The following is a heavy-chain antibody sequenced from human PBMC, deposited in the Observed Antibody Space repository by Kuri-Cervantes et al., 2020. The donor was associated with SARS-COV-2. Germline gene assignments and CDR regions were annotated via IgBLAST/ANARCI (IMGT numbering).Heavy chain of an antibody. Sequence: SETLSLTCTVSGGSISSHYWSWIRQPPGKGLEWIGYIYYSGITNYNPSLKSRVTISVDTSKNQFSLKLSSVTAADTAVYYCARDRGPDGFDIWGQGTMVTVSS. V-gene: IGHV4-59*11. D-gene: IGHD3-10*01. CDR1: GGSISSHY. CDR3: ARDRGPDGFDI. J-gene: IGHJ3*02. CDR2: IYYSGIT.